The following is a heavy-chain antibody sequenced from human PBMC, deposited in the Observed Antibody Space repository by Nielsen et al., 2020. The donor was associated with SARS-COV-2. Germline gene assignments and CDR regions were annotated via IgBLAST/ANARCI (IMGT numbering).Heavy chain of an antibody. J-gene: IGHJ4*02. V-gene: IGHV3-20*04. CDR3: AKVGGQGDY. D-gene: IGHD3-16*01. Sequence: GESLKISCAASGFTFDDYGMSWVRQAPGKGLEWVSGINWNGGSTGYADSVKGRFTISRDNAKNSLYLQMNSLRAEDTALYYCAKVGGQGDYWGQGTLVTVSS. CDR1: GFTFDDYG. CDR2: INWNGGST.